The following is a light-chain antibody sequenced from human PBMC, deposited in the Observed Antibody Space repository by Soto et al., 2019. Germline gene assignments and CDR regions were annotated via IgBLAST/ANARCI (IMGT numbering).Light chain of an antibody. CDR2: GAS. J-gene: IGKJ4*01. Sequence: EIVMTQSPATLSVSPGERATLSCRASQSVYIYLAWYQQKPGQAPRLLIFGASSRATGIPARFSGSGSGTEFNLTISSLQSEDFAVYFCQQYDDWLRLTFGGGTKVDIK. CDR3: QQYDDWLRLT. CDR1: QSVYIY. V-gene: IGKV3D-15*01.